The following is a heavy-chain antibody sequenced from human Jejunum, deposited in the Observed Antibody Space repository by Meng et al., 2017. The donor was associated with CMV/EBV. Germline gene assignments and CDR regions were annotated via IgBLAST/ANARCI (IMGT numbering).Heavy chain of an antibody. J-gene: IGHJ4*02. CDR1: VFTFSSYE. CDR3: VREDPLPPQYFDL. CDR2: ISIGGNAA. Sequence: SVFTFSSYEMHWVRQAPGKGLEFISFISIGGNAAYYAASVRGRFTISRDDAKSSVFLQMNSLRVEDTALYYCVREDPLPPQYFDLWGQGTLVTVSS. D-gene: IGHD2-2*01. V-gene: IGHV3-48*03.